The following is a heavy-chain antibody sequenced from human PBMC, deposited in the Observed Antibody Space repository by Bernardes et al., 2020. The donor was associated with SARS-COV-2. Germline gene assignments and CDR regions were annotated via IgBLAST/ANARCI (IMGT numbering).Heavy chain of an antibody. D-gene: IGHD3-10*01. CDR1: GFTFSSYA. J-gene: IGHJ5*02. CDR2: ISGSGSST. CDR3: AGYGSGSDKWFDP. V-gene: IGHV3-23*01. Sequence: GGSLRLSCVASGFTFSSYAMTWVRQAPGKGLEWVSSISGSGSSTYYADSVKGRFTISRDNTKNTLYLQMNSLRAEDTAVFYCAGYGSGSDKWFDPWGQGTLVTVSS.